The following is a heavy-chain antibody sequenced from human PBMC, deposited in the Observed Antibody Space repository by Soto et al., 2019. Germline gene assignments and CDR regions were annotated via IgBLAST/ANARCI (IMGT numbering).Heavy chain of an antibody. CDR2: IYYSGST. CDR3: ARLAYYYDRSGYYFDY. J-gene: IGHJ4*02. D-gene: IGHD3-22*01. V-gene: IGHV4-61*01. CDR1: GGSVSSGNYY. Sequence: SETLSLTCTVSGGSVSSGNYYWSWIRQPPGKGLEWIGYIYYSGSTNYNPSLKSRVTIPVDTSKNQFSLKLSSVTAADTAVYYCARLAYYYDRSGYYFDYWGQGTLVTVSS.